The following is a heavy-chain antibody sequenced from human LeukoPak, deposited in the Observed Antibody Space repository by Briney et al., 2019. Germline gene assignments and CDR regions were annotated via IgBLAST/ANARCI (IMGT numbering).Heavy chain of an antibody. CDR3: ARDTSGWLYFDY. Sequence: SETLSLTCTVSGVSVSSCSDYWSWIRQPPGKGLEWIGYIYYSGSTNYNPSLKSRVTISVDTSRNQFSLKLSSVTAADTAVYYCARDTSGWLYFDYWGQGTLVTVSS. CDR2: IYYSGST. CDR1: GVSVSSCSDY. J-gene: IGHJ4*02. D-gene: IGHD6-19*01. V-gene: IGHV4-61*01.